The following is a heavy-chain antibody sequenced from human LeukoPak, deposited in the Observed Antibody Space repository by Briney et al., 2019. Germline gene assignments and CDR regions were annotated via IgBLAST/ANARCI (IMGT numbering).Heavy chain of an antibody. CDR2: IYPGDSDT. Sequence: GESLKISCRGSGYSFTSYWIGWVRQMPGKGLECMGIIYPGDSDTRYSPSFQGQVTISADKSISTAYLQWSSLKASDTAMYYCARRVYCSSTSCYTRAAFDIWGQGTMVTVSS. CDR3: ARRVYCSSTSCYTRAAFDI. D-gene: IGHD2-2*02. J-gene: IGHJ3*02. V-gene: IGHV5-51*01. CDR1: GYSFTSYW.